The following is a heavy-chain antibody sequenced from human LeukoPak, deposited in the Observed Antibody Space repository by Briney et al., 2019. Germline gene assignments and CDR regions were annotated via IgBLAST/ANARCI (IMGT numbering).Heavy chain of an antibody. V-gene: IGHV3-23*01. J-gene: IGHJ3*02. CDR2: ISGNGGST. D-gene: IGHD4-17*01. CDR3: AKDPNGDYIGTFDI. Sequence: GGSLRLSCAASGFTFSSYGMHWVRQAPGKGLEWVSSISGNGGSTQYADSVRGRFAISRDNSKNTLYLQMNSLRAEDTAVYYCAKDPNGDYIGTFDIWGQGTMVTVSS. CDR1: GFTFSSYG.